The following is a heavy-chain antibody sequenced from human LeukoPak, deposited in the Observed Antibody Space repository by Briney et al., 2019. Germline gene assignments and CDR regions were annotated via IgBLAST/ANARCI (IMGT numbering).Heavy chain of an antibody. J-gene: IGHJ6*02. D-gene: IGHD3-10*01. CDR1: GYTFTSYD. V-gene: IGHV1-8*01. CDR3: ARRGDYYGSGSYCAIYYYYGMDV. CDR2: MNPNSGNT. Sequence: ASVKVSCKASGYTFTSYDINWVRQATGQGLEWMGWMNPNSGNTGYAQKFQGRVTMTRNTSISTAYMELSSLRSEDTAVYYCARRGDYYGSGSYCAIYYYYGMDVWGQGTTVTVSS.